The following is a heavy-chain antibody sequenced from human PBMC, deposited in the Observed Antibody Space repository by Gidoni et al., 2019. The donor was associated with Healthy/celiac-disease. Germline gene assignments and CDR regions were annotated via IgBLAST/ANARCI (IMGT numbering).Heavy chain of an antibody. Sequence: QVQLVESGGGVVQPGRSLRLSCAASGFTFSSYAMHWVRQAPGKGLEGVAVISYDGSNKYYADSVKGRFTISRDNSKNTLYLQMNSLRAEDTAVYYCARVGGEWLIDYWGQGTLVTVSS. J-gene: IGHJ4*02. D-gene: IGHD3-3*01. CDR3: ARVGGEWLIDY. CDR2: ISYDGSNK. CDR1: GFTFSSYA. V-gene: IGHV3-30*01.